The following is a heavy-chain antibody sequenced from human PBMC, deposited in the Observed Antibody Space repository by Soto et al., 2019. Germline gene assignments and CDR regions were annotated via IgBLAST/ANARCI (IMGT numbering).Heavy chain of an antibody. Sequence: GGSLRLSCAASGFTFSSYDMHWVRQAPGKGLEWVSAIGTAGDTYYPGSVKGRFTISRENAKNSLYLQMNSLRAGDKAVYYCARARRFDYGDYVEGGDAFDIWGQGTMVTVSS. CDR1: GFTFSSYD. V-gene: IGHV3-13*01. J-gene: IGHJ3*02. CDR2: IGTAGDT. CDR3: ARARRFDYGDYVEGGDAFDI. D-gene: IGHD4-17*01.